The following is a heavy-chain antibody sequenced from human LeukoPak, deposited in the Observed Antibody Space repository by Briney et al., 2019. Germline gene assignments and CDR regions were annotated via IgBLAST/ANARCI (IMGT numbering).Heavy chain of an antibody. Sequence: GGSLRLSCAASGFTFSSYAMSWVRQAPGKGLEWVSAISGSGGSTYYADSVKGRFTISRDNSKNTLYLQMNSLRAEDTAVYYCAKDLEEGASGLRYFAECDYWGQGTLVTVSS. CDR2: ISGSGGST. J-gene: IGHJ4*02. D-gene: IGHD3-9*01. V-gene: IGHV3-23*01. CDR3: AKDLEEGASGLRYFAECDY. CDR1: GFTFSSYA.